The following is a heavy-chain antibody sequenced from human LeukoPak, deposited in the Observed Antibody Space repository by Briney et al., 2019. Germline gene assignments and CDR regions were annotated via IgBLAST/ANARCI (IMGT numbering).Heavy chain of an antibody. D-gene: IGHD4-17*01. CDR1: GGSLSSSNSY. CDR2: IYYGVGT. Sequence: SETLSLTCIVPGGSLSSSNSYRGWIRQPPGKGLEWLGRIYYGVGTYYNPSLKSRVTISGDTSKNQFSLRLSSVTAADTAVYYCASNYGDLSYLDYWGQRTLVTVSS. J-gene: IGHJ4*02. V-gene: IGHV4-39*01. CDR3: ASNYGDLSYLDY.